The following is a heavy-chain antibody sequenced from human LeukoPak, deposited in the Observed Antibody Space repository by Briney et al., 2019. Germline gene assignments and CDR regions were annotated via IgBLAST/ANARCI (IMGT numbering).Heavy chain of an antibody. CDR2: IYYSGST. Sequence: SETLSLTCTVSGGSISSYYWSWIRQPPGKGLEWIGYIYYSGSTNYNPSLKSRVTISVDTSKNQFSLKLSSVTAADTAVYYCAREVVSHGFDIWGQGTMVTVSS. V-gene: IGHV4-59*01. J-gene: IGHJ3*02. D-gene: IGHD2-15*01. CDR3: AREVVSHGFDI. CDR1: GGSISSYY.